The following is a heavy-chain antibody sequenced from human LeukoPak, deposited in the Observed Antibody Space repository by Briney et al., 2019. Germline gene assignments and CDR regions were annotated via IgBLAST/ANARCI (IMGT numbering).Heavy chain of an antibody. CDR2: INPSGGST. V-gene: IGHV1-46*01. D-gene: IGHD6-13*01. CDR3: ARVGIAAAGTHEQGYYYYGMDV. Sequence: GASVKVSCKASGYTFTSYYMHWVRQAPGQGLEWMGIINPSGGSTSYAQKFQGRVTITADESTSTAYMELSSLRSEDTAVYYCARVGIAAAGTHEQGYYYYGMDVWGQGTTVTVSS. J-gene: IGHJ6*02. CDR1: GYTFTSYY.